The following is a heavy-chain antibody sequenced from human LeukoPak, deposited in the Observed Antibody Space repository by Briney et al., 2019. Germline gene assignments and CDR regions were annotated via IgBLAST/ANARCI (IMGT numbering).Heavy chain of an antibody. CDR2: FDPEDGET. Sequence: ASVKVSCKVSGYTLTELSMHWVRQAPGKGLEWMGGFDPEDGETIYAQKFQGRVTMTEGTSTDTAYMELSSLRSEDTAVYYCATGPKYQLLYYFDYWGQGTLVTVSS. J-gene: IGHJ4*02. V-gene: IGHV1-24*01. CDR3: ATGPKYQLLYYFDY. CDR1: GYTLTELS. D-gene: IGHD2-2*01.